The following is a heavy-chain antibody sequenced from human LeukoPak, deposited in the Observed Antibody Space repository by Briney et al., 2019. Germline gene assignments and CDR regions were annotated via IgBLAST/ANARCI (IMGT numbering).Heavy chain of an antibody. D-gene: IGHD2-15*01. Sequence: PGGSLRLSCEASGFTFSSYAMSWIGQAPGKGLEGVSAISGSGSSTYYADSAKGRFTISRDNSKNTLYLQMNSLRAEDTAVYYCAKEYCSGGSCYSLYTMGLDPWGQGTLVTVSS. CDR3: AKEYCSGGSCYSLYTMGLDP. V-gene: IGHV3-23*01. J-gene: IGHJ5*02. CDR2: ISGSGSST. CDR1: GFTFSSYA.